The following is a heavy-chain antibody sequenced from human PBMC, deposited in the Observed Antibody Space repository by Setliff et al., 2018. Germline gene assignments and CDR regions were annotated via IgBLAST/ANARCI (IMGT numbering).Heavy chain of an antibody. CDR2: IQKSGGT. Sequence: PSETLSLTCNVSGVSISSYYWSWIRQPPGKGLESIGYIQKSGGTNYNPALKSRVTISVDTSTNQFSPKLRSVTAADTAVYYCARLSWNGLRYYGLDVWGQGTTVTVSS. D-gene: IGHD3-3*01. V-gene: IGHV4-59*01. J-gene: IGHJ6*02. CDR1: GVSISSYY. CDR3: ARLSWNGLRYYGLDV.